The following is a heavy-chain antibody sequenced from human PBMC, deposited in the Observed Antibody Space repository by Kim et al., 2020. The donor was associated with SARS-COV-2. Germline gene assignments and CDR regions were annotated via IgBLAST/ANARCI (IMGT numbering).Heavy chain of an antibody. J-gene: IGHJ6*02. V-gene: IGHV1-2*02. Sequence: KFQGRVTMTRDTSISTAYMELSRLRSDDTAVYYCARDLVVVPAAGYGMDVWGQGTTVTVSS. CDR3: ARDLVVVPAAGYGMDV. D-gene: IGHD2-2*01.